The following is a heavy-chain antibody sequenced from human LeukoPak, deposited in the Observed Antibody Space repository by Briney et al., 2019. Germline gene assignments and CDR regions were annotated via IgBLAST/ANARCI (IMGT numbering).Heavy chain of an antibody. CDR2: ISSSGIYT. V-gene: IGHV3-11*05. CDR1: GFTFSDYY. Sequence: GGSVPLFCAASGFTFSDYYMSWIRQAPGKGLEWVSYISSSGIYTEYADSVKGPFTISRDNAKNSLYLQMNSLRAEDTALYYCARAPEVVAATLFDLWEQATVTTFS. J-gene: IGHJ4*02. D-gene: IGHD6-25*01. CDR3: ARAPEVVAATLFDL.